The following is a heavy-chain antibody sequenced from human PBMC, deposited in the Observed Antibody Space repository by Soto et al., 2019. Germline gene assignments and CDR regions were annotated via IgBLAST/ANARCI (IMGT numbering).Heavy chain of an antibody. J-gene: IGHJ5*02. D-gene: IGHD1-26*01. Sequence: QVQLVQSGAEVKKPGASVKVSCKASGYTFIGYYIHWVRQAPGQGLEWMGRINPRSGETTYAQKFQGRLTMTRDTSISTAYMELSRLRSDGTAVYSLGRDVVGGSPLGWFDPWGQGSLVTVSS. CDR1: GYTFIGYY. CDR2: INPRSGET. CDR3: GRDVVGGSPLGWFDP. V-gene: IGHV1-2*06.